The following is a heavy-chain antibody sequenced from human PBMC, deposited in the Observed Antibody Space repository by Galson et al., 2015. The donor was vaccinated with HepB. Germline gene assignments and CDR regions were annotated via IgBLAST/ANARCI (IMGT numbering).Heavy chain of an antibody. D-gene: IGHD6-19*01. CDR2: IYPGDSDT. J-gene: IGHJ4*02. CDR3: ARRGKPGYSSGWYNY. CDR1: GYSFTTYW. Sequence: QSGAEVTKPGESLKISCKGSGYSFTTYWIGWVRQMPGKGLEWMGIIYPGDSDTRYSPSFQGRVTISVDKSISTAYLQWSSLKASDTAMYYCARRGKPGYSSGWYNYWGQGTLVTVSS. V-gene: IGHV5-51*01.